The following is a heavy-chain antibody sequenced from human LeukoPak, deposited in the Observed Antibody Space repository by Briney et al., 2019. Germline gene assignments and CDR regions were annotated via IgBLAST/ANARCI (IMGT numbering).Heavy chain of an antibody. CDR1: GFTFTSYW. D-gene: IGHD3-10*01. V-gene: IGHV3-7*01. Sequence: GGSLRLSCAASGFTFTSYWMTWVRQAPGKGLEWVANINQDGGGRYYVDSVKGRFTISRDNAKNSLYLQMNSLRDEDTAVYYCASFGSGSNLDAFDIWGQGTMVTVST. CDR3: ASFGSGSNLDAFDI. CDR2: INQDGGGR. J-gene: IGHJ3*02.